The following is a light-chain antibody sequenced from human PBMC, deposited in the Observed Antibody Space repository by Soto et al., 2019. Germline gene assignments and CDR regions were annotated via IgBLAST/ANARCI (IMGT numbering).Light chain of an antibody. J-gene: IGKJ2*01. CDR3: QQYSSSPYT. V-gene: IGKV3-20*01. CDR2: GAS. CDR1: QSVSSIF. Sequence: EIVLTQSPGTLSLSPGERATLSCRASQSVSSIFLAWYQQKPGQAPRLLIYGASNRATGIPDRFSGSGSGTDFTLTVTRLEPEDFAVYFCQQYSSSPYTFGQGTKLEIK.